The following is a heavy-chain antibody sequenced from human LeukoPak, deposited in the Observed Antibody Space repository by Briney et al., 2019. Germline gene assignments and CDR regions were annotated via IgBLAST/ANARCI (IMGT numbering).Heavy chain of an antibody. CDR3: TRHGALDYRSTSSFDY. Sequence: PSETLSLTCTVSGGSLSSYYWSWIRQPPGKGLEWMGYIYYTGTTNYNPSLRSRVTISVDTSRNQFSLKLSSVTAADTAVYYCTRHGALDYRSTSSFDYWGQGTLVAVSS. CDR2: IYYTGTT. V-gene: IGHV4-59*08. J-gene: IGHJ4*02. CDR1: GGSLSSYY. D-gene: IGHD2-2*01.